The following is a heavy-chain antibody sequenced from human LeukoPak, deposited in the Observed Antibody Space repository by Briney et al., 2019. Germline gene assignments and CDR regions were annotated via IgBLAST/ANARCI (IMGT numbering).Heavy chain of an antibody. CDR3: ARVYGIAAAGGGPSDY. CDR1: GGSISSGGYY. D-gene: IGHD6-13*01. J-gene: IGHJ4*02. V-gene: IGHV4-39*07. Sequence: SQTLSLTCTVSGGSISSGGYYWSWIRQPPGKGLEWIGSIYHSGSTYYNPSLKSRVTISVDTSKNQFSLKLSSVTAADTAVYYCARVYGIAAAGGGPSDYWGQGTLVTVSS. CDR2: IYHSGST.